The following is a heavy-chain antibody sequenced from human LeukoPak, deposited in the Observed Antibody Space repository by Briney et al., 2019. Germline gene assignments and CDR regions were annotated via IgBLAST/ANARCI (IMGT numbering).Heavy chain of an antibody. V-gene: IGHV3-30*18. Sequence: GGSLRLSCEASGFTFSRQGIHWVRQAPGKGLEWVAVISHDGSKRISADSVKGRFTVSRDNSKNTLYLQMNSLRAEDTAVYYCAKDISATGERDYFDSWGQGTLVTVSS. CDR3: AKDISATGERDYFDS. D-gene: IGHD3-16*01. CDR1: GFTFSRQG. CDR2: ISHDGSKR. J-gene: IGHJ4*02.